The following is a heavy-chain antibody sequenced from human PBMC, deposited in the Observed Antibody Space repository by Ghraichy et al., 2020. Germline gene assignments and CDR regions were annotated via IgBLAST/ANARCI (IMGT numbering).Heavy chain of an antibody. CDR2: ISSSSSTI. V-gene: IGHV3-48*01. Sequence: GGSLRLSCAASGFTFSSYSMNWVRQAPGKGLEWVSYISSSSSTIYYADSVKGRFTISRYNAKNSLYLQMNSLRAEDTAVYYCARDFRGYYDSSGYKSPDAFDIWGQGTMVTVSS. J-gene: IGHJ3*02. D-gene: IGHD3-22*01. CDR3: ARDFRGYYDSSGYKSPDAFDI. CDR1: GFTFSSYS.